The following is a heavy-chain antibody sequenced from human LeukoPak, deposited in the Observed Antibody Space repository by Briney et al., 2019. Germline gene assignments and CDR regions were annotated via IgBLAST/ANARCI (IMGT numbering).Heavy chain of an antibody. Sequence: PSETLSLTCAVSGGSISSGGYSWSWIRQHPGKGLEWIGYIYYSGSTYYNPSLKSRVTISVDTSKDQFSLKLSSVTAADTAVYYCARGLIGAFDIWGQGTMVTVSS. CDR3: ARGLIGAFDI. CDR1: GGSISSGGYS. J-gene: IGHJ3*02. V-gene: IGHV4-31*11. CDR2: IYYSGST.